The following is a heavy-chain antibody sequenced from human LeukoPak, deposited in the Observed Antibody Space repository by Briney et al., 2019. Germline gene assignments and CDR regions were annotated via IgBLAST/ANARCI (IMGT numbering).Heavy chain of an antibody. CDR3: AKATTRYSYGSQGAFDI. J-gene: IGHJ3*02. CDR2: FDPEDGET. CDR1: GYTLTELS. Sequence: ASVKVSCKVSGYTLTELSMHWVRQAPGKGLEWMGGFDPEDGETIYAQKFQGRVTMTEDTSTDTAYMELSSLRSEDTAVYYCAKATTRYSYGSQGAFDIWGQGTMVTVSS. D-gene: IGHD5-18*01. V-gene: IGHV1-24*01.